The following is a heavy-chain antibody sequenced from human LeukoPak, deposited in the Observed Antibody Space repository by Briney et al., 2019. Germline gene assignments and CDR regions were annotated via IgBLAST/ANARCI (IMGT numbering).Heavy chain of an antibody. CDR2: IDQAGGET. D-gene: IGHD1-26*01. Sequence: PGRSLRLSCTASGFSVGDYAMSWVRQVPGKGLEWVANIDQAGGETYHVDSVAGRFTISRHNAKKELYLQMSSLRVDDTAIYYCAKEVGAETWGQGTLVTVSS. CDR3: AKEVGAET. CDR1: GFSVGDYA. J-gene: IGHJ5*02. V-gene: IGHV3-7*04.